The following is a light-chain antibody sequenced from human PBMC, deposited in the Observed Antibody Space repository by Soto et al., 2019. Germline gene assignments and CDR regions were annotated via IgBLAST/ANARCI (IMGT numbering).Light chain of an antibody. Sequence: QSVLTQPASVSGSPGQSITISCTGTSSDVGSYNLVSWYQQHPGKAPKLMIYEGTKRPSGVSNRFSGSKSGNTASLTISGLQAEDEADYYCCSYAGSRLWMFGGGTKLTVL. J-gene: IGLJ3*02. CDR3: CSYAGSRLWM. V-gene: IGLV2-23*01. CDR2: EGT. CDR1: SSDVGSYNL.